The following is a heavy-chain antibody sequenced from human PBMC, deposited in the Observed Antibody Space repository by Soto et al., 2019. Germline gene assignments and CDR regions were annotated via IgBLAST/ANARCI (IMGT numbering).Heavy chain of an antibody. CDR3: ARFPSGSGSHLFDY. D-gene: IGHD3-10*01. J-gene: IGHJ4*02. Sequence: QVQLQESGPGLVKPSQTLSLTCTVSGGSISSGGYYWSWIRQHPGKGLEWIGYIYYSGSTYYNPSLKSRVTISVDTSKNQCSLKLSSVTAADTAVYYCARFPSGSGSHLFDYWGQGTLVTVSS. V-gene: IGHV4-31*03. CDR1: GGSISSGGYY. CDR2: IYYSGST.